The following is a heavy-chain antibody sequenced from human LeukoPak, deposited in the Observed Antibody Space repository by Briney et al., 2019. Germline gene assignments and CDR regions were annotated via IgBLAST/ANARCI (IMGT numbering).Heavy chain of an antibody. CDR3: AKYWGGYPFHWFDP. CDR1: GDFISSSSYY. V-gene: IGHV4-39*01. Sequence: SETLSLTCTVSGDFISSSSYYWGWIRQPPGKGLEWIGSIYYSGTTYYNPSLKSRVTISVDTSKSQFSLKLSSVTAADTAVYYCAKYWGGYPFHWFDPWGQGTLVTVSS. D-gene: IGHD7-27*01. J-gene: IGHJ5*02. CDR2: IYYSGTT.